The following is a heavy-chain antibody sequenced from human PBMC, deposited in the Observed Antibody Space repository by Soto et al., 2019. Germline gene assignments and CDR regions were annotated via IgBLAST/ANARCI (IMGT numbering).Heavy chain of an antibody. CDR3: ARGGYSVAWYGAY. D-gene: IGHD6-19*01. J-gene: IGHJ4*02. V-gene: IGHV3-21*04. CDR2: ISSTSVYI. Sequence: PGGSLRLSCAASGFTFSSYSMNWVRQAPGKGLEWVSSISSTSVYIYYADSVKGRFTISRDNAENSLYLQMNSLRVEDTAVYYCARGGYSVAWYGAYWGQGTLVTVSS. CDR1: GFTFSSYS.